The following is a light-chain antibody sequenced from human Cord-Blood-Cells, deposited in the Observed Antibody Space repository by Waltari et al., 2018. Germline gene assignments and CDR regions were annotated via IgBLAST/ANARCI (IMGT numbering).Light chain of an antibody. J-gene: IGLJ2*01. CDR3: QACDSSTAV. CDR2: QDS. Sequence: SYELTQPPSVSVSPGQTASITCSGDKLGDNYACWYQQQPGQSPVLVIYQDSKRPSGIPDRFSGSNSGNTASLTITGPQAMDEADYYCQACDSSTAVFGGGTKLTVL. CDR1: KLGDNY. V-gene: IGLV3-1*01.